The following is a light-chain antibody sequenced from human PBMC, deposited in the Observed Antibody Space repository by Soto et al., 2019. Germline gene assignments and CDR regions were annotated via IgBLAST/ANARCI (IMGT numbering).Light chain of an antibody. CDR3: QQYNNYPWT. J-gene: IGKJ1*01. CDR1: QSVSSW. Sequence: DIQMTQSPSTLSASVGDRVTITCRASQSVSSWLTWYQQKPGKAPKLLIYKASSIESGVPSRFSGSGSGTEFTLTISRLQPDDFATYSCQQYNNYPWTFGQGTKVEVK. V-gene: IGKV1-5*03. CDR2: KAS.